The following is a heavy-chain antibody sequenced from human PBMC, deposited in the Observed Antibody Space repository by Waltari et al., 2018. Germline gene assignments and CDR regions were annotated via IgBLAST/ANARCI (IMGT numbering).Heavy chain of an antibody. CDR1: GGTFSSYA. D-gene: IGHD2-21*01. V-gene: IGHV1-69*13. CDR3: ARAADICGGDCYTTPHGY. J-gene: IGHJ4*02. Sequence: QVQLVQSGAEVKKPGSSVKVSCKASGGTFSSYAISWVRQAPGQGLEWMGGIIPIFGTANYEQKLQGRGTITADESTSTADMELSSLRSEDTAVYYCARAADICGGDCYTTPHGYWGQGTLVTVSS. CDR2: IIPIFGTA.